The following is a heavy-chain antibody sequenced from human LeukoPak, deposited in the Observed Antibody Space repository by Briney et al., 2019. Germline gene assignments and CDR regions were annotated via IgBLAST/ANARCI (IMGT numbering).Heavy chain of an antibody. CDR1: GGSFSGYY. V-gene: IGHV4-34*01. CDR3: ARGGNCSGGSCYLKDDAFDI. Sequence: SETLSLTCAAYGGSFSGYYWSWIRQPPGKGLEWIGEINHSGSTNYNPSLKSRVTISVDTSKNHFSLKLRSVTAADTAVYYCARGGNCSGGSCYLKDDAFDIWGQGTMVTVSS. J-gene: IGHJ3*02. D-gene: IGHD2-15*01. CDR2: INHSGST.